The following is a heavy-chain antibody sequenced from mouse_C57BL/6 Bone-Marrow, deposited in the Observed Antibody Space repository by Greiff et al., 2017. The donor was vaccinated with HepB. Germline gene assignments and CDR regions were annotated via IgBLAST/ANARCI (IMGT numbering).Heavy chain of an antibody. J-gene: IGHJ3*01. CDR3: AREGLSYGGFAY. CDR1: GYTFTDYN. CDR2: INPNNGGT. V-gene: IGHV1-22*01. Sequence: EVQLQESGPELVKPGASVKMSCKASGYTFTDYNMHWVKQSHGKSLEWIGYINPNNGGTSYNQKFKGKATLTVNKSSSTAYMELRSLTSEDSAVYYCAREGLSYGGFAYWGQGTLVTVSA. D-gene: IGHD1-1*01.